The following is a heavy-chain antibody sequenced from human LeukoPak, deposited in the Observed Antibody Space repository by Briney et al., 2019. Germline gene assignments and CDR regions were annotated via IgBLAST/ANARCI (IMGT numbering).Heavy chain of an antibody. Sequence: PGGSLRLSCAASGFTFSSYAMSWVRQAPGKGLEWVSAISGSGGSTYYADSVKGRFTISRDNSKNTLYLQMNSLRAEDTAVYYCAILGSGYYYEWGFDYWGQGTLVTVSS. D-gene: IGHD3-22*01. CDR3: AILGSGYYYEWGFDY. V-gene: IGHV3-23*01. CDR2: ISGSGGST. CDR1: GFTFSSYA. J-gene: IGHJ4*02.